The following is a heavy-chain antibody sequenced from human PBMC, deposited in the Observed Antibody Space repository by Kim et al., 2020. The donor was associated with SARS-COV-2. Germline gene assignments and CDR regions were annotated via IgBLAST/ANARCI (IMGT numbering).Heavy chain of an antibody. CDR3: ASIAAAGAEKGLFDY. J-gene: IGHJ4*02. CDR2: ISSSSSTI. D-gene: IGHD6-13*01. V-gene: IGHV3-48*02. Sequence: GGSLRLSCAASGFTFSSYSMNWVRQAPGKGLEWVSYISSSSSTIYYADSVKGRFTISRDNAKNSLYLQMNSLRDEDTAVYYCASIAAAGAEKGLFDYWGQGTLVTVSS. CDR1: GFTFSSYS.